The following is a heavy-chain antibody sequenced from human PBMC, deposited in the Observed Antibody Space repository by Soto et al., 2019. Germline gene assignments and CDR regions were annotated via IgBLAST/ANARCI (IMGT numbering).Heavy chain of an antibody. V-gene: IGHV5-51*01. D-gene: IGHD3-10*01. CDR1: GYSFTSYW. CDR3: ARRWVSKDGSGINWLDP. J-gene: IGHJ5*02. Sequence: RGESLKISCKGSGYSFTSYWIGWVRQMPGKGLEWMGIIYPGDSDTRYSPSLQGQVTISADKSISTAYLQWSSLKASDTAMYYCARRWVSKDGSGINWLDPWGQGTLVTVYS. CDR2: IYPGDSDT.